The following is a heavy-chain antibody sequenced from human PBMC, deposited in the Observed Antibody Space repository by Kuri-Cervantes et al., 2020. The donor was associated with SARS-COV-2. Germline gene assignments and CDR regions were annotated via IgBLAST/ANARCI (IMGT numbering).Heavy chain of an antibody. V-gene: IGHV1-46*01. D-gene: IGHD2-15*01. CDR2: INPSGSGT. Sequence: ASVKVSCKAFGYTFSDHYMYWVRQAPGQGLEWMGIINPSGSGTRYPQRFQGRVSMARDTSTSTVYMESSSLTSEDTAVYYCVVGFFSSRKWDYWGQGTLVTVSS. CDR1: GYTFSDHY. J-gene: IGHJ4*02. CDR3: VVGFFSSRKWDY.